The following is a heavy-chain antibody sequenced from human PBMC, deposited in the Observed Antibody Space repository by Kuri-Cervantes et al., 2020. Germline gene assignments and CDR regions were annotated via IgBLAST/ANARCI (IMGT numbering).Heavy chain of an antibody. CDR1: GYTFTGYY. V-gene: IGHV1-2*04. CDR3: ARASKTNWYFDL. J-gene: IGHJ2*01. D-gene: IGHD1-1*01. CDR2: INPNSGGT. Sequence: ASVKVSCKASGYTFTGYYMHWVRQAPGQGLEWVGWINPNSGGTNYARKFQGWVTMTRDTSISTAYMELSRLRSDDTAVYYCARASKTNWYFDLWGRGTLVTVSS.